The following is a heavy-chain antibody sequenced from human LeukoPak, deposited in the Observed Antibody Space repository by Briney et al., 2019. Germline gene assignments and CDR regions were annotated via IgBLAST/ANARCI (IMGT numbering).Heavy chain of an antibody. D-gene: IGHD3-10*01. V-gene: IGHV1-18*01. CDR1: GYTFTSYG. CDR3: AREPAYYYGSGMGWFDP. J-gene: IGHJ5*02. Sequence: GASVKVSGKASGYTFTSYGISWVRQAPGQGLEWMGVINPNSGSTSYAQKFHGSVTISVDTSKNQFSLKLSSVTAADTAVYYCAREPAYYYGSGMGWFDPWGQGTLVTVSS. CDR2: INPNSGST.